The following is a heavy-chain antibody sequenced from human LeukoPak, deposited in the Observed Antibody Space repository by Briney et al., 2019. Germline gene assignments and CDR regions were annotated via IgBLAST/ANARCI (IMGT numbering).Heavy chain of an antibody. CDR2: ISGYNGNT. V-gene: IGHV1-18*01. J-gene: IGHJ4*02. CDR1: GYTFTSYG. CDR3: ARDLEQHSDY. D-gene: IGHD1/OR15-1a*01. Sequence: ASVKVSCKASGYTFTSYGNSWVRQAPGQGLEWMGWISGYNGNTNYAQTLQGRVTMTTDTSTRTAYMELRSLKSDDTAVYYCARDLEQHSDYWGRGTLVTVSS.